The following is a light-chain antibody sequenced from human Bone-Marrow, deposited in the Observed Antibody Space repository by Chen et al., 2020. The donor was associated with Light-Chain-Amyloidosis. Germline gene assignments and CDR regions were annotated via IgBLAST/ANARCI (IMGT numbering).Light chain of an antibody. CDR2: EVN. CDR1: SSDVGSYNR. CDR3: SSYSSGSTFVI. Sequence: QSALTQPPSVSGSPGQSVTISCTGASSDVGSYNRVSWYQQPPGTVPKLLIYEVNNRPSGVPARFSACKSGNTASLTISGLQAEDEADYYCSSYSSGSTFVIFGGGTKLTVL. V-gene: IGLV2-18*02. J-gene: IGLJ2*01.